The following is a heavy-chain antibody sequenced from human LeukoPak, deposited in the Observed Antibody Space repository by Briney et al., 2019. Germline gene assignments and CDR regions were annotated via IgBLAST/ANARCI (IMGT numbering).Heavy chain of an antibody. D-gene: IGHD3-10*01. CDR1: GGTFSSYA. CDR3: ARDSGGFGELSSYYYYMDV. J-gene: IGHJ6*03. V-gene: IGHV1-69*05. CDR2: IIPIFGTA. Sequence: ASVKVSCKASGGTFSSYAISWVRQAPGQGLEWMGRIIPIFGTANYAQKFQGRVTITTDESTSTAYMELRSLRSEDTAVYYCARDSGGFGELSSYYYYMDVWGKGTTVTVSS.